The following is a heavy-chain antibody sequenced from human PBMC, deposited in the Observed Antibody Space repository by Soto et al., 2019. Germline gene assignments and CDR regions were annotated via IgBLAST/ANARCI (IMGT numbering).Heavy chain of an antibody. CDR2: INPNSGGT. CDR3: ARLTVTAAAGLGNWFDS. CDR1: GYTFTGYY. J-gene: IGHJ5*01. D-gene: IGHD6-13*01. V-gene: IGHV1-2*04. Sequence: GASVKVSCKASGYTFTGYYIHWVRQTPGQGLEWMGWINPNSGGTNFAQRFQGWVTLTRDTSITTAYLELTRLTSDDTAVYYCARLTVTAAAGLGNWFDSWGQGTPVTVS.